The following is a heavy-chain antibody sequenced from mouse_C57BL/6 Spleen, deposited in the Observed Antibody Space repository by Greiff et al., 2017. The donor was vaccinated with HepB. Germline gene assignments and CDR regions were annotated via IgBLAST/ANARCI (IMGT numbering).Heavy chain of an antibody. J-gene: IGHJ2*01. D-gene: IGHD1-1*01. Sequence: QVHVKQPGAELVRPGSSVKLSCKASGYTFTSYWMDWVKQRPGQGLEWIGNIYPSDSETHYNQKFKDKATLTVDKSSSTAYMQLSSLTSEDSAVYYCASNYGSSPFDYWGQGTTLTVSS. V-gene: IGHV1-61*01. CDR3: ASNYGSSPFDY. CDR1: GYTFTSYW. CDR2: IYPSDSET.